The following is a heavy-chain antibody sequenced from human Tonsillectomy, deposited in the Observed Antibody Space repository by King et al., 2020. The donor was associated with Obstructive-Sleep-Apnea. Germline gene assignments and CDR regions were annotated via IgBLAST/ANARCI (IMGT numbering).Heavy chain of an antibody. CDR1: GYSISSGYY. D-gene: IGHD3-3*01. V-gene: IGHV4-38-2*02. Sequence: QLQESGPGLVKPSETLSLTCTVSGYSISSGYYWGWIRQPPGKGLEWIGSIYHSGSTYYNPSLKSRVTISVDTSKNQFSLKLSSVTAADTAVYYCARVVLSDGYDFWSGYSRGPGNWFDPWGQGTLVTVSS. J-gene: IGHJ5*02. CDR2: IYHSGST. CDR3: ARVVLSDGYDFWSGYSRGPGNWFDP.